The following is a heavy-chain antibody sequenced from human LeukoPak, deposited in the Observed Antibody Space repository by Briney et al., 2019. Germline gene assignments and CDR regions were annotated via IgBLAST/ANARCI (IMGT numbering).Heavy chain of an antibody. J-gene: IGHJ4*02. CDR2: ISGSGGST. V-gene: IGHV3-23*01. Sequence: GGSLRLSCAASGFTFSNYGMSWVRQAPGKGLEWVSAISGSGGSTYYADSVKGRFTISRDNSKNTLYLQMNSLRAEDTAVYYCAKEYYYDSSGYSDYWGQGTLVTVSS. CDR1: GFTFSNYG. D-gene: IGHD3-22*01. CDR3: AKEYYYDSSGYSDY.